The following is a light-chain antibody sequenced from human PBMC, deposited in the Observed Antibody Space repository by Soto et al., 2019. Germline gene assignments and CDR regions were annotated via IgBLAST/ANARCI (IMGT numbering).Light chain of an antibody. J-gene: IGKJ4*01. Sequence: IRMTQSPSSLSASTGDRVTITCRASQGISSYLAWYQQKPGKAPKLLIYAASTLQSGVPSRFSGSGSGTEFTLTISSLQPEDFATYYCQQLNSYPFTFGGGTKVDIK. CDR1: QGISSY. CDR3: QQLNSYPFT. V-gene: IGKV1-9*01. CDR2: AAS.